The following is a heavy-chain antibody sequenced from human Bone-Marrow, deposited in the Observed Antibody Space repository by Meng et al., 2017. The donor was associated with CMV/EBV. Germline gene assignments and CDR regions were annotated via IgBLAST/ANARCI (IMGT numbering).Heavy chain of an antibody. V-gene: IGHV1-8*02. CDR3: ARGRPQGIVGG. J-gene: IGHJ4*02. CDR2: MNPNSGNT. CDR1: GYTFTGYY. Sequence: ASVKVSCKASGYTFTGYYMHWVRQAPGQGLEWMGWMNPNSGNTGYAQKFQGRVTMTRNTSISTAYMELSSLRSEDTAVYYWARGRPQGIVGGWGQGTLVTVSS. D-gene: IGHD3-16*01.